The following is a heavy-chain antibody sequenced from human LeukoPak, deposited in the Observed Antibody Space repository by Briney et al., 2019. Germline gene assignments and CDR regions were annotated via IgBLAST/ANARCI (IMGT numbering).Heavy chain of an antibody. CDR1: GYTFTSYG. Sequence: ASVKVSCKASGYTFTSYGISWVRQAPGQGLEWMGWISAYNGNTNYAQKLQGRVTMTTDTSTSTAYMELRSLRSDDTAVYYCARKTMYYDILTGPNWYFDLWGRGTLVTVSS. CDR2: ISAYNGNT. D-gene: IGHD3-9*01. J-gene: IGHJ2*01. V-gene: IGHV1-18*01. CDR3: ARKTMYYDILTGPNWYFDL.